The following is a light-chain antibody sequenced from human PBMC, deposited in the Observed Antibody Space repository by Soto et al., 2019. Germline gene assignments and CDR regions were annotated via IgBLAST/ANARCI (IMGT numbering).Light chain of an antibody. CDR2: DVS. Sequence: QSALTQPASVSGSPGQSITISCTGTSRDVGGYNYVSWYQQHPGKAPKLMIYDVSDRPSGVSNRFSGSKSGNTASLTISGLQAEDEADYYCSSYTSGFYVFGTGTKVTVL. CDR1: SRDVGGYNY. CDR3: SSYTSGFYV. V-gene: IGLV2-14*01. J-gene: IGLJ1*01.